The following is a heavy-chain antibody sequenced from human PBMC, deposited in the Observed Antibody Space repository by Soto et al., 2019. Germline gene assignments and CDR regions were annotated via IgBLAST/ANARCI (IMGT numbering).Heavy chain of an antibody. CDR2: IIPIFGTA. J-gene: IGHJ5*02. CDR1: GGTFSSYA. D-gene: IGHD2-21*02. CDR3: ARGSPCGGDCYSGRWIDP. V-gene: IGHV1-69*06. Sequence: SVKDSCKASGGTFSSYAISWVRQAPGQGLEWMGWIIPIFGTANYAQKFQGRVTITADKSTSTAYMGLSSLRSEDTAVYYCARGSPCGGDCYSGRWIDPWGQGTLVTVSS.